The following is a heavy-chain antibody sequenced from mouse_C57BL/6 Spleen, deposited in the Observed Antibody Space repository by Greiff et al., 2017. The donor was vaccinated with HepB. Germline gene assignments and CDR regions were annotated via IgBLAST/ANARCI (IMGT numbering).Heavy chain of an antibody. D-gene: IGHD1-1*01. V-gene: IGHV1-69*01. CDR1: GYTFTSYW. CDR2: IDPSDSYT. CDR3: ARRTTVVARYFDV. J-gene: IGHJ1*03. Sequence: QVQLQQPGAELVMPGASVKLSCKASGYTFTSYWMHWVKQRPGQGLEWIGEIDPSDSYTNYNQKFKGKSTLTVDKSSSTAYMQLSSLTSEYSAVYYCARRTTVVARYFDVWGTGTTVTVSS.